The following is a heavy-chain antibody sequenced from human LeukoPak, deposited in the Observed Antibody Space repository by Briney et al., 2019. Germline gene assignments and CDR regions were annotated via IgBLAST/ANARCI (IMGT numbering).Heavy chain of an antibody. Sequence: SETLSLTCTVSGGSIRSSSYYWGWIRQPPGKGLEWIGIIDYSGSTYYNPSLKSRVTISVDTSKNQFSLKLSSVTAADTAVYCCARRLGYCSAGSSPTPNWFDPWGQGTLVTVSS. V-gene: IGHV4-39*01. CDR3: ARRLGYCSAGSSPTPNWFDP. J-gene: IGHJ5*02. D-gene: IGHD2-15*01. CDR2: IDYSGST. CDR1: GGSIRSSSYY.